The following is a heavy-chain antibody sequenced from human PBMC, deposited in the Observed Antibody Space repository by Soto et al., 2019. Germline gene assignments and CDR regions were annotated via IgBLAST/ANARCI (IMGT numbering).Heavy chain of an antibody. Sequence: GGSLRLSCAASGFTFSSYSMNWVRQAPGKGLEWVSSISSSSSYIYYADSVKGRFTIPRDNAKNSQYLQMNSLRAEDTAVYYCARGGGQRGYCSSTSCYLGYYYYMDVWGKGTTVTVSS. CDR2: ISSSSSYI. J-gene: IGHJ6*03. CDR1: GFTFSSYS. D-gene: IGHD2-2*03. CDR3: ARGGGQRGYCSSTSCYLGYYYYMDV. V-gene: IGHV3-21*01.